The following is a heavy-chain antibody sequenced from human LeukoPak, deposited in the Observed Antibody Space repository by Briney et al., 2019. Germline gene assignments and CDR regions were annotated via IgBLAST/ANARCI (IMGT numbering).Heavy chain of an antibody. J-gene: IGHJ4*02. CDR1: GFTVSSSY. V-gene: IGHV3-53*01. Sequence: GGSLRLSCAASGFTVSSSYMSWVRQAPGKGLEWVSAIYSGGNTYYADSVQGRFTISRDNSKNTLYLQMNSLRAEDTAVYYCARGVGWNYFGYWGQGTLVTVSS. CDR3: ARGVGWNYFGY. D-gene: IGHD6-19*01. CDR2: IYSGGNT.